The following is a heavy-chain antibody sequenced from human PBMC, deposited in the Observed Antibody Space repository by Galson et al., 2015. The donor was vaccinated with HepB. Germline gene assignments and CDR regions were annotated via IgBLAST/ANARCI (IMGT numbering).Heavy chain of an antibody. CDR1: GYTFTDYD. V-gene: IGHV7-4-1*02. D-gene: IGHD3-10*01. J-gene: IGHJ5*02. Sequence: SVKVSCKASGYTFTDYDINWVRQAPGQGVEWMGWVNTNTGNPTYAQGFAGRFVFSLDTSVSTTYLQISSLKAEDTAVYYCARTPKYGSGSSHNVWFDPWGQGTLVTVSS. CDR2: VNTNTGNP. CDR3: ARTPKYGSGSSHNVWFDP.